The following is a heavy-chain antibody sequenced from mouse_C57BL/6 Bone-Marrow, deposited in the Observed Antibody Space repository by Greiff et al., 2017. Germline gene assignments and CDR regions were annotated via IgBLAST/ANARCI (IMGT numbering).Heavy chain of an antibody. V-gene: IGHV1-53*01. J-gene: IGHJ3*01. D-gene: IGHD2-4*01. Sequence: QVQLQQPGTELVKPGASVKLSCKASGYTFTSYWMHWVKQRPGPGLEWIGNINPSNGGTTYNEKFRSQATLTVDKSSSTAYMQLSSLTSEDSAVDNWSRDYDYDGAYWGQGTLVTVSA. CDR2: INPSNGGT. CDR1: GYTFTSYW. CDR3: SRDYDYDGAY.